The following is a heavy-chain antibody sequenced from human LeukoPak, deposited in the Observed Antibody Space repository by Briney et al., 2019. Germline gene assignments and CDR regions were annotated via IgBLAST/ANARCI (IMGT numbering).Heavy chain of an antibody. D-gene: IGHD2-21*02. V-gene: IGHV3-23*01. J-gene: IGHJ4*02. CDR3: AKDIYCGSDCYNRAGDS. Sequence: GGSLRLSCAASGFTFSSYAMSWVRQAPGKGLEWVSAISGSGGSTYYADSVKGRFTISRDNSKNTLYLQMNSLRAEDTAVYYCAKDIYCGSDCYNRAGDSWGQGTLVTVSS. CDR2: ISGSGGST. CDR1: GFTFSSYA.